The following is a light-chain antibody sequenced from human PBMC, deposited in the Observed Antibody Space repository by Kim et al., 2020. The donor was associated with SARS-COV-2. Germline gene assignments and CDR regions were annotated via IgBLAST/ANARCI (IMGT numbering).Light chain of an antibody. Sequence: QSALTQPASVAGSPGQSITISCTGTTRDVGGYNFVSWYQHHPDKAPKLIIYDVSKRPSGVSIRFSGSKSGNTASLTISGLQAEDEAVYFCTSYTAINTYVFGLGTKV. J-gene: IGLJ1*01. CDR2: DVS. CDR3: TSYTAINTYV. V-gene: IGLV2-14*03. CDR1: TRDVGGYNF.